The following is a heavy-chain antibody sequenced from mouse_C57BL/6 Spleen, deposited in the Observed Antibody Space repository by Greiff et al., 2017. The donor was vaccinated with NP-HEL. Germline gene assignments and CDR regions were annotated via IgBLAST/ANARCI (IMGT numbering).Heavy chain of an antibody. J-gene: IGHJ1*03. CDR2: IDPETGGT. V-gene: IGHV1-15*01. Sequence: QVQLQQSGAELVRPGASVTLSCKASGYTFTDYEMHWVKQTPVHGLEWIGAIDPETGGTAYNQKFKGKAILTADKSSSTAYMELRSLTSEDSAVYYCTRRGNYYGSPYWYFDVWGTGTTVTVSS. CDR1: GYTFTDYE. CDR3: TRRGNYYGSPYWYFDV. D-gene: IGHD1-1*01.